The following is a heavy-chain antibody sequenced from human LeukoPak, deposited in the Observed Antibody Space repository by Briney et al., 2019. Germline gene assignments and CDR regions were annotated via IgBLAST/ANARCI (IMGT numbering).Heavy chain of an antibody. Sequence: GGSLRLSCAASGFTFSSYAMSWVRQAPGKGLEWVSAISGSGGSTYYADSVKGRFTISRDNSKNTLYLQMNSLRAEDTAAYSCAKDLYDSYGSRFDHWGQGTLVTVSS. CDR2: ISGSGGST. CDR1: GFTFSSYA. CDR3: AKDLYDSYGSRFDH. D-gene: IGHD5-18*01. J-gene: IGHJ4*02. V-gene: IGHV3-23*01.